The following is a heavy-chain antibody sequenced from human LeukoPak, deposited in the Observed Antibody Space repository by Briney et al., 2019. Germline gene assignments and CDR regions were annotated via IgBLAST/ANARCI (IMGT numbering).Heavy chain of an antibody. V-gene: IGHV3-30*18. D-gene: IGHD1-1*01. Sequence: PGGSLRLSCAVSGFTFNSYGMHWVRQAPGKGLEWVAVISYDGSNKYYADSVKGRFTISRDNSKNTLYLQMNSLRAEDTAVYYCAKGRPNRGQTSEFDYWGQGTLVTVSS. CDR2: ISYDGSNK. CDR1: GFTFNSYG. CDR3: AKGRPNRGQTSEFDY. J-gene: IGHJ4*02.